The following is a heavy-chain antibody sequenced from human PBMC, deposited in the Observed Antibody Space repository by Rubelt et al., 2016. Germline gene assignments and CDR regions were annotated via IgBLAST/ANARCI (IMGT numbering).Heavy chain of an antibody. J-gene: IGHJ4*02. Sequence: QVQLQESGPGLVKPSETLSLTCTVSGGSISSYYWSWIRQPPGKGLEWIGYIYHSGSTYYHPSLKSRVTISVDTSKNQFSLKLSSVTAADTAVYYCARGGIAAAVNFDYWGQGTLVTVSS. CDR1: GGSISSYY. V-gene: IGHV4-59*01. D-gene: IGHD6-13*01. CDR3: ARGGIAAAVNFDY. CDR2: IYHSGST.